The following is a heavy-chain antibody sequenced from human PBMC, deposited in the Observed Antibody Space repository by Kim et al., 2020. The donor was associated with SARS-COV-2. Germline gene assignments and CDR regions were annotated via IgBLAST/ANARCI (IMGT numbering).Heavy chain of an antibody. CDR3: ARDRGYGMDV. V-gene: IGHV5-10-1*01. D-gene: IGHD3-10*01. CDR2: IDPSDSYT. CDR1: GFSLTSYW. Sequence: GESLKISCKGSGFSLTSYWITWVRQMPGKGLEWMGRIDPSDSYTSYSSSFQGHVTISVDKSISTAYLQWSSLKASDSARYYCARDRGYGMDVWGQGTTVTVSS. J-gene: IGHJ6*02.